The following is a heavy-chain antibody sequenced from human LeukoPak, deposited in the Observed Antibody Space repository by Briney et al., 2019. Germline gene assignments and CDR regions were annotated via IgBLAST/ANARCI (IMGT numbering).Heavy chain of an antibody. CDR3: AREGYYDSSGYLIDY. Sequence: SSETLSLTCTVSGGSISSHCWSWIRQPPGKGLEWIGYINYSGSTNYNPSLKSRVTISVDTSKNQFSLKLSSVTAADTAVYYCAREGYYDSSGYLIDYWGQGTLVTVSS. V-gene: IGHV4-59*11. CDR1: GGSISSHC. D-gene: IGHD3-22*01. J-gene: IGHJ4*02. CDR2: INYSGST.